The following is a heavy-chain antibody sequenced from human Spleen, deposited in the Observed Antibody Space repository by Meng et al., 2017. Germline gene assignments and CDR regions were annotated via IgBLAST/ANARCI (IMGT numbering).Heavy chain of an antibody. J-gene: IGHJ4*02. Sequence: QVRLQESGPGLVKPSGTLSLTCAVSGGSISSSVWWSWVRQPPGKGLEWIGEIYHGGDTNYNPSLKSRVTIAIDRSKNQFSLKLSSVTAADTAVYYCASWIYSCGWQWGQGTLVTVSS. V-gene: IGHV4-4*02. CDR1: GGSISSSVW. D-gene: IGHD6-19*01. CDR2: IYHGGDT. CDR3: ASWIYSCGWQ.